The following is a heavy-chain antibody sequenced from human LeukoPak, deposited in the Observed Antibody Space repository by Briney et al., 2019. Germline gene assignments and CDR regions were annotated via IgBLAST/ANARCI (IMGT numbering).Heavy chain of an antibody. D-gene: IGHD6-25*01. CDR3: ARGGSAFDI. CDR1: GGSVRSGSYY. V-gene: IGHV4-61*01. J-gene: IGHJ3*02. Sequence: SETLCVTCTVSGGSVRSGSYYWSWIRQSPGKGLEFIGYIYYSGSTNYNPSLKSRFTISIDTSKNQFSLRLQSVGAADTAVYYCARGGSAFDIWGQGTMVTVSS. CDR2: IYYSGST.